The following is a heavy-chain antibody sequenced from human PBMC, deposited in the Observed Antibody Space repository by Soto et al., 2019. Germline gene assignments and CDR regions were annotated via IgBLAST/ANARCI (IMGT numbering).Heavy chain of an antibody. CDR2: IDWNSGSI. J-gene: IGHJ6*03. D-gene: IGHD5-12*01. CDR1: GFTFDDYA. V-gene: IGHV3-9*01. CDR3: AKEAGATSRDHYYMDA. Sequence: EVQLVESGGGLVQPGRSLRLSCAASGFTFDDYAMNWVRQAPGKGLEWVSGIDWNSGSIDYADSVKGRFPISRDNAKNCLYLQMNSPGLEDKALYYCAKEAGATSRDHYYMDARGKGTTVTVSS.